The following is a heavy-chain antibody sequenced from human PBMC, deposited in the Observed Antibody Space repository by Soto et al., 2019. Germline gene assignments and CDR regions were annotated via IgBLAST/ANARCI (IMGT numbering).Heavy chain of an antibody. CDR3: ARDSRYSSSWQPATYYFDY. D-gene: IGHD6-13*01. J-gene: IGHJ4*02. V-gene: IGHV4-59*01. CDR2: IYYSGST. Sequence: PSETLSLTCTVSGGSISSYYWSWILQPPWKGLEWIGYIYYSGSTNYNPSLKSRVTISVDTSKNQFSLKLSSVTAADTAVYYCARDSRYSSSWQPATYYFDYWGQGTLVTVS. CDR1: GGSISSYY.